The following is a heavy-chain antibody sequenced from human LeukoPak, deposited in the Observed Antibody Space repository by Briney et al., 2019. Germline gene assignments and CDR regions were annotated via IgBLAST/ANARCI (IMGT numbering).Heavy chain of an antibody. J-gene: IGHJ4*02. CDR1: GFTFTTYW. CDR2: INQVGSSK. CDR3: AGEERTGGFDY. D-gene: IGHD1-1*01. V-gene: IGHV3-7*01. Sequence: GGSLRLSCAASGFTFTTYWMGWVRQAPGKGPDWVANINQVGSSKYFVDSVKGRFIISRDNAKNSLYLQMNSLRDEDTAVYYCAGEERTGGFDYWGQGTLVTVSS.